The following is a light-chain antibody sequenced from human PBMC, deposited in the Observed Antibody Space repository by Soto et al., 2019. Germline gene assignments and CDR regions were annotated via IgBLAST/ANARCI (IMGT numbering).Light chain of an antibody. Sequence: QPVLTQPPSVSGAPGQRVTISCTGSSSNIGAGYDVHWYQQLPGTAPKLLIYGNSNRPSGVPDRFSGSKSGTSASLAITGVQAEDEADYYCQSYDSSLSGFWVFGGGTKVTVL. V-gene: IGLV1-40*01. CDR1: SSNIGAGYD. CDR3: QSYDSSLSGFWV. CDR2: GNS. J-gene: IGLJ3*02.